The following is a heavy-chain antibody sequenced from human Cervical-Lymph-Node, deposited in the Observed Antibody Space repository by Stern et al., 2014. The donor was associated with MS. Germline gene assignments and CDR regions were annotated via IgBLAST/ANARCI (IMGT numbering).Heavy chain of an antibody. CDR1: GFTFSSYG. Sequence: QVQLVQSGGGVVQPGRSLRLSCAASGFTFSSYGMHWVRQAPGKGLEWVAVISYDGSNKYYADSVKGRFTISRDNSKNTLYLQMNSLRAEDTAVYYCAKAEGGYSYGYYDAFDIWGQGTMVTVSS. J-gene: IGHJ3*02. D-gene: IGHD5-18*01. V-gene: IGHV3-30*18. CDR2: ISYDGSNK. CDR3: AKAEGGYSYGYYDAFDI.